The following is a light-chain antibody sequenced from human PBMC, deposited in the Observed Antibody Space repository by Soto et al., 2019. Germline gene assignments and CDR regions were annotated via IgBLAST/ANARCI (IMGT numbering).Light chain of an antibody. Sequence: DIQMTQSPSSLAASIGDGVTITCRASQNINTYLNWYQQKPGKAPKLLISAASNLQSGVPSRFSGSGSGTDFTLTISGLQPEDFATYYCQQSFSTLLISFGQGTRLEIK. CDR1: QNINTY. CDR2: AAS. V-gene: IGKV1-39*01. J-gene: IGKJ5*01. CDR3: QQSFSTLLIS.